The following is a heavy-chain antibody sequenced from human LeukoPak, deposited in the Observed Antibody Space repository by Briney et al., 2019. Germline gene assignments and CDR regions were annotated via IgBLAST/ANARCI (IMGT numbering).Heavy chain of an antibody. J-gene: IGHJ4*02. Sequence: PGGSLRLSCAASGFTFSRYAMSWVRQAPGKGLEWVSAISGSGGSTYYADSVKGRFTNSRDNSKNTVYLEMNSLRAEERAVYYCAKDRYYGSGSYFYFDYWGQGTLVTVSS. CDR3: AKDRYYGSGSYFYFDY. D-gene: IGHD3-10*01. CDR2: ISGSGGST. V-gene: IGHV3-23*01. CDR1: GFTFSRYA.